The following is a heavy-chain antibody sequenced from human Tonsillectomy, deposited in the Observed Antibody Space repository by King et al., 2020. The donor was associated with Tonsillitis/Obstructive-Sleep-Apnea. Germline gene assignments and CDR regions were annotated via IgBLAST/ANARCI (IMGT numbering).Heavy chain of an antibody. Sequence: VQLVESGGGLVKPGGSLRLSCAASGFTFSNAWMTWVRQAPGKGLEWVGRINSKTDGGTTDYAAPVKGRFTISSDDSKNTLYLQMNSLKTEDTAVYYCNTWEFWSSWGQGTLVTVSS. CDR1: GFTFSNAW. D-gene: IGHD3-3*01. CDR3: NTWEFWSS. CDR2: INSKTDGGTT. V-gene: IGHV3-15*01. J-gene: IGHJ5*02.